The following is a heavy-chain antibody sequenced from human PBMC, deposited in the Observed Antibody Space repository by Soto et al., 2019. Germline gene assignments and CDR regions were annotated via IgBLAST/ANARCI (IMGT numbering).Heavy chain of an antibody. CDR2: IKQDGSEK. CDR3: ARGVYKQLVRYYFDY. D-gene: IGHD6-13*01. V-gene: IGHV3-7*01. J-gene: IGHJ4*02. Sequence: GGSLRLSCAASGFTFSSYWMSWVRQAPGKGLEWVANIKQDGSEKYYVDSVKGRFTISRDNAKNSLYLQMNSLRAEDTAVYYCARGVYKQLVRYYFDYWGQGTLVTVSS. CDR1: GFTFSSYW.